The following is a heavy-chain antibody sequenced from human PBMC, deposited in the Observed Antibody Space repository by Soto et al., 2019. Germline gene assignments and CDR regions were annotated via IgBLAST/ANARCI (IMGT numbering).Heavy chain of an antibody. V-gene: IGHV1-18*01. J-gene: IGHJ6*02. D-gene: IGHD5-18*01. CDR1: GYTFSAYG. Sequence: QIQLVQSGPEVTKPGASVKVSCQGTGYTFSAYGVSWVRQAPGQGLEWMGWISGYNGQTNYAQKFRGRVTFTTDTATSTAYMEVRSLRSDDTAVYYCARDVRKQLWVEGLNAMDVWGQGTTVTVSS. CDR2: ISGYNGQT. CDR3: ARDVRKQLWVEGLNAMDV.